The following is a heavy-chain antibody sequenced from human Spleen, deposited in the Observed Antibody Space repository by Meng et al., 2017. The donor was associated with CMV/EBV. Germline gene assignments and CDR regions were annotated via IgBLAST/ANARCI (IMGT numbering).Heavy chain of an antibody. CDR2: IYYSGST. V-gene: IGHV4-61*01. CDR3: ARDLDDFWTGYYSNYFDP. Sequence: SETLSLTCTVSGGSVSSGSYYWSWIRQPPGKGLEWIGYIYYSGSTYYNPSLKSRVTISVDTTKNQFSLKLNSVTAADTAVYYCARDLDDFWTGYYSNYFDPWGQGTLVTVSS. J-gene: IGHJ5*02. D-gene: IGHD3/OR15-3a*01. CDR1: GGSVSSGSYY.